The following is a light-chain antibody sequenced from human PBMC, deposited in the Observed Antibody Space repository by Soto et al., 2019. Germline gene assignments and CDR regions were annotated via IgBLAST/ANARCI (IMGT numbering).Light chain of an antibody. Sequence: EIVMTQSPATLSVSPGERATLSCRASQSVSSNLAWYQQKPGQAPRLLIYGASTRATGIPARFSGSGSGTEFTLTISSLQSEDFAGYYCQQCNNSPLTFGQGTRVEIK. CDR1: QSVSSN. CDR3: QQCNNSPLT. V-gene: IGKV3-15*01. CDR2: GAS. J-gene: IGKJ1*01.